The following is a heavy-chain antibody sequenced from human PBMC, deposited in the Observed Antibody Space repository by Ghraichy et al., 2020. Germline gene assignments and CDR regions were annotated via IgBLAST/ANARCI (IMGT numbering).Heavy chain of an antibody. J-gene: IGHJ4*01. CDR3: ARGVGYSAFDYVIY. Sequence: SETLSLTCAVYGGSFNNYYWSWIRQPPGKGLEWIGEINHSESTNWIGEINHSESTNYNPSLKSRVTISVDTSKNQFSLRVNSVTAADTAVYYCARGVGYSAFDYVIYWGHGSLVTVSS. CDR2: INHSEST. CDR1: GGSFNNYY. D-gene: IGHD5-12*01. V-gene: IGHV4-34*01.